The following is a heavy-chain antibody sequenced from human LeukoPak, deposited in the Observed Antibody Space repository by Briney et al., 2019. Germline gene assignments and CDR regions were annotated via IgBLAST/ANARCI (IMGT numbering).Heavy chain of an antibody. J-gene: IGHJ4*02. Sequence: GGSLRLSCAASGFTFSSYAMSWVRQAPGKGLEWVSAISGSGSSTYYADSVKGRFTISRDNSKNTLYLQMNSLRAEDTAVYYCATELRYFDWLPYYFDYWGQGTLVTVSS. CDR3: ATELRYFDWLPYYFDY. CDR2: ISGSGSST. D-gene: IGHD3-9*01. CDR1: GFTFSSYA. V-gene: IGHV3-23*01.